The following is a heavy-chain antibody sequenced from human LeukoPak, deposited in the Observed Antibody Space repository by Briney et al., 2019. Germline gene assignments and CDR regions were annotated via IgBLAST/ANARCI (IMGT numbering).Heavy chain of an antibody. CDR2: IYYSGST. V-gene: IGHV4-61*01. D-gene: IGHD3-3*01. J-gene: IGHJ5*02. Sequence: PSETLSLTCTVSGGSVSSGSYYWSWIRQPPGKGLEWIGYIYYSGSTNYNPSLKSRVTISVDTYKNQFSLKLSSVTAADTAVYYCARDWPYYDFWSGYHQTNWFDPWGQGTLVTVSS. CDR3: ARDWPYYDFWSGYHQTNWFDP. CDR1: GGSVSSGSYY.